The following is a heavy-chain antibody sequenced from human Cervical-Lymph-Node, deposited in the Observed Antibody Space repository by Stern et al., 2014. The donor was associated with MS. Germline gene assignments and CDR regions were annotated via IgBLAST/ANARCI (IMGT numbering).Heavy chain of an antibody. J-gene: IGHJ4*02. V-gene: IGHV3-33*08. CDR1: GFTFSAYG. Sequence: DQLVESGGGVVRPGRSLRLSCVASGFTFSAYGMHWVRQAPGKGLEWVAIIRSDGSTKDNADSVKGRFTISRDNSKNTLYLQMTSLRPDDTAVYYCARDRRTTKFFDFWGQGARVTVAS. CDR3: ARDRRTTKFFDF. CDR2: IRSDGSTK. D-gene: IGHD4-11*01.